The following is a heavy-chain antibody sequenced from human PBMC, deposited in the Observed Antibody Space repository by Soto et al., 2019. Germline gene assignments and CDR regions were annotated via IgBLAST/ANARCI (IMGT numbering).Heavy chain of an antibody. J-gene: IGHJ6*02. D-gene: IGHD3-10*01. CDR3: AREGVTMVRGVIFYYYGMDV. Sequence: SVKVSGKASGGTFSSYAISWVRQAPGQGLEWMGGIIPIFGTANYAQKFQGRVTITADESTSTAYMELSSLRSEDTAVYYCAREGVTMVRGVIFYYYGMDVWGQGTTVTVSS. CDR2: IIPIFGTA. CDR1: GGTFSSYA. V-gene: IGHV1-69*13.